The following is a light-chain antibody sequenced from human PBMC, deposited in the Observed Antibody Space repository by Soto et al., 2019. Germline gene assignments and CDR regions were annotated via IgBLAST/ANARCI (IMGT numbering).Light chain of an antibody. CDR1: QSVSSK. CDR3: LQDYSYPRT. V-gene: IGKV3-15*01. CDR2: GAS. Sequence: EIVMTQSPATLSVSPGEGATLSCTASQSVSSKLAWYQQKPGQAPRLLIYGASTRATGIPARFSGSGSGTDFTLTISSLQPEDFATYYCLQDYSYPRTFGQGTKVDIK. J-gene: IGKJ1*01.